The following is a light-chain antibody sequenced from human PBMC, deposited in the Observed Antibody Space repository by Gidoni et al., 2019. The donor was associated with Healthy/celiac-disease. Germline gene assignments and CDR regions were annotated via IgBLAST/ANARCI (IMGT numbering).Light chain of an antibody. V-gene: IGLV2-14*01. CDR1: SSDVGGYNY. CDR3: SSYTSSSTWV. Sequence: PGQSITISCTGTSSDVGGYNYVSWYQQHPGKAPKLMIYEVSNRPSGVSNRFSGSKSGNTASLTISGLQAEDEADYYCSSYTSSSTWVFGGGTKLTVL. J-gene: IGLJ3*02. CDR2: EVS.